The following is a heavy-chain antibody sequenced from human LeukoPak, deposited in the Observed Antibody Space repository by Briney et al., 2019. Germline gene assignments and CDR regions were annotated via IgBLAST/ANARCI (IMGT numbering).Heavy chain of an antibody. J-gene: IGHJ6*02. D-gene: IGHD3-22*01. Sequence: GGSLRLSCAASGFTVSSNYMSWVRQAPGKGLEWVSVIYSGGSTYYADSVKGRFTISRDNSKNTLYLQMNSLRAEDTAVYYCARDYAYYYDSSGYRSPESHYYHGMDVWGQGTTVTVSS. CDR2: IYSGGST. CDR1: GFTVSSNY. V-gene: IGHV3-53*01. CDR3: ARDYAYYYDSSGYRSPESHYYHGMDV.